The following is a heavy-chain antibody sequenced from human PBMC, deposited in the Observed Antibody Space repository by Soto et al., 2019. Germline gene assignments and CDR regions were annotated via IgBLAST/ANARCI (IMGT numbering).Heavy chain of an antibody. V-gene: IGHV4-39*01. CDR2: ISYGGVT. D-gene: IGHD3-22*01. CDR3: ARQPLYYSDSSPYHGDH. Sequence: QLQLQESGPGLVKPSETLSLTCTVSGGSISRNGYYWCWIRQPPGKGLEWIASISYGGVTSYNPSLKSRVTISVDTSKNQFSLKLSSVTAADTAVYYCARQPLYYSDSSPYHGDHWGQGTLVTVSS. CDR1: GGSISRNGYY. J-gene: IGHJ4*02.